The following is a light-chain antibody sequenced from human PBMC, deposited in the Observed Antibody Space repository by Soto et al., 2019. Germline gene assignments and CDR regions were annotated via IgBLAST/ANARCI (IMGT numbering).Light chain of an antibody. Sequence: QSALTQPPSVSGAPGQRVTISCTGSSSNIGAGYDVHWYQQLPGTAPKLLIYGNSNRPSGVPDRFSGSKSGTSASLAITGLQAEDEADYYCQSYDSSLSADFGTGTKFTVL. CDR2: GNS. J-gene: IGLJ1*01. CDR3: QSYDSSLSAD. CDR1: SSNIGAGYD. V-gene: IGLV1-40*01.